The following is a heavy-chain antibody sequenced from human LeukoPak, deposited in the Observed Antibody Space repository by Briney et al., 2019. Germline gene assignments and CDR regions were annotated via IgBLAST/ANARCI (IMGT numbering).Heavy chain of an antibody. CDR1: GFTFDDYA. Sequence: SGGSLRLSCAASGFTFDDYAMHWVRQAPGKGLEWVSLISGDGGTIHYADSVKVRFTISRDNSKNSLYLKMNSLRTEDTALYYCVKDTAAIFDAFDIWGQGTMVTVSS. CDR2: ISGDGGTI. CDR3: VKDTAAIFDAFDI. D-gene: IGHD3-3*01. V-gene: IGHV3-43*02. J-gene: IGHJ3*02.